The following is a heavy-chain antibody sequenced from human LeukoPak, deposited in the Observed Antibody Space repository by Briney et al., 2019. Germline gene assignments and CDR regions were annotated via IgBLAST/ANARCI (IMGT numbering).Heavy chain of an antibody. D-gene: IGHD3-16*02. CDR3: ARDLTGDLYTFFDY. CDR1: GYTFTGYH. J-gene: IGHJ4*02. CDR2: IQSDSGDT. V-gene: IGHV1-2*02. Sequence: GASVKVSCKTTGYTFTGYHLHWVRQAPGQGLEWMAWIQSDSGDTNYAQKFQGRVTVTRDKFTRTSYIEGDRLSSDDTAVYYCARDLTGDLYTFFDYWGQGTPVTVSS.